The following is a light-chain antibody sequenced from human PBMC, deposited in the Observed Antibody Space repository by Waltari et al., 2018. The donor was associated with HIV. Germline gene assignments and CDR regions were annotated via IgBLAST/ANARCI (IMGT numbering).Light chain of an antibody. Sequence: EIVMTQSPATLSVSPGERATLSCRASQSIGSRLAWYQQKPGQAPRLLSYGASTRATGIPARISGSGSGTDFTLTSSSLQSEDVAVYYCQQYNAWPPYTFGQGTKLEIK. CDR2: GAS. V-gene: IGKV3-15*01. CDR1: QSIGSR. CDR3: QQYNAWPPYT. J-gene: IGKJ2*01.